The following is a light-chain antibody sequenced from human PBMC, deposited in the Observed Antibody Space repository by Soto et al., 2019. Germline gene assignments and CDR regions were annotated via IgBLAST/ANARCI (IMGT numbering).Light chain of an antibody. CDR2: DVA. Sequence: QSALTQPASVSGSPGQSITISCTGTSSDVGGYNHVSWYQQHPGKAPKLMIYDVANRPSGISNRFSGSKSGNMASLTSSGLQAEDEADYYCSSYPSSGTIAVLFGGGTKLTVL. CDR1: SSDVGGYNH. V-gene: IGLV2-14*03. J-gene: IGLJ3*02. CDR3: SSYPSSGTIAVL.